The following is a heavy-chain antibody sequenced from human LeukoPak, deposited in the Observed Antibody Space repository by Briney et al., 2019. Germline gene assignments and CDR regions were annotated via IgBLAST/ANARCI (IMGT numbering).Heavy chain of an antibody. V-gene: IGHV4-59*01. J-gene: IGHJ4*02. Sequence: SETLSLTCTVSGGSISNYYRSWIRQPPGKGLEWIGYIYYSGTTNYNPSLRSRVTISVDTSKNQLSLKLSSVTAADTAVYYCARIVPYNYGYVDYWGQGTLVTVSS. CDR3: ARIVPYNYGYVDY. D-gene: IGHD5-18*01. CDR1: GGSISNYY. CDR2: IYYSGTT.